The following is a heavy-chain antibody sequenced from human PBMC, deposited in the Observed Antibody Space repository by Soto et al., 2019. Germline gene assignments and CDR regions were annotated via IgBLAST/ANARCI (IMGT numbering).Heavy chain of an antibody. J-gene: IGHJ3*02. CDR2: TYYRSKWYN. CDR3: ARSAGWHYDFSRPSNAFDI. CDR1: GDSVSSNSAA. Sequence: SQTLSLTCAISGDSVSSNSAAWNWIRQSPSRGLEWLGRTYYRSKWYNDYAVSVKSRITINPDTSKNQFSLQLNSVTPEDTAVYYCARSAGWHYDFSRPSNAFDIWGQGTMVTV. V-gene: IGHV6-1*01. D-gene: IGHD3-3*01.